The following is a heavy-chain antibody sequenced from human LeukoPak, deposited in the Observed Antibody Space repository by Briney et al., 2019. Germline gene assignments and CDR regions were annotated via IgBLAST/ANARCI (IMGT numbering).Heavy chain of an antibody. CDR1: GFTFSNAW. V-gene: IGHV3-15*01. CDR3: AREPPTYGGNSVN. D-gene: IGHD4-23*01. Sequence: PGGSLRLSCATSGFTFSNAWMTWVRQAQGKGLEWVGRIKTKGEGGTVDYAAPVKGRFTISRDDSKNTLYLQMNSLRAEDTAVYYCAREPPTYGGNSVNWGQGTLVTVSS. CDR2: IKTKGEGGTV. J-gene: IGHJ4*02.